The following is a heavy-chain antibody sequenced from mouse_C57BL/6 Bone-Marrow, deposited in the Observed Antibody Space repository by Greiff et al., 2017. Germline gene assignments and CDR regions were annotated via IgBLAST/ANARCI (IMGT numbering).Heavy chain of an antibody. Sequence: QVQLQQSGPELVKPGASVKLSCKASGYTFTSYDINWVKQRPGQGLEWIGWIYPRDGSTKYNEKFKGKATLTVDTSSSTAYMELHSLTSEDSAVYFCATIYYYGSSSYWYFDVWGTGTTVTVSS. CDR2: IYPRDGST. J-gene: IGHJ1*03. D-gene: IGHD1-1*01. V-gene: IGHV1-85*01. CDR1: GYTFTSYD. CDR3: ATIYYYGSSSYWYFDV.